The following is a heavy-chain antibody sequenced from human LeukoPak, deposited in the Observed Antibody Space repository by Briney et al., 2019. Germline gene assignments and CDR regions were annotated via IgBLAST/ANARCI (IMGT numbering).Heavy chain of an antibody. CDR1: GFTFSNSW. CDR2: IRDDGSVD. V-gene: IGHV3-7*01. J-gene: IGHJ4*02. CDR3: TDLGYTD. D-gene: IGHD5-18*01. Sequence: GGSLRLSCAASGFTFSNSWMTWVRQAPGKGLEWVATIRDDGSVDYYVDSAKGRFTISKDDAKYSLYLQMNSLRVEDTAVYYCTDLGYTDWGQGTLVTVSS.